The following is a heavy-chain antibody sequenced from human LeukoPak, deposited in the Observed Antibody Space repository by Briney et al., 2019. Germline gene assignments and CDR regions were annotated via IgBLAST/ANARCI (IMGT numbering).Heavy chain of an antibody. CDR1: GGSFSGYY. J-gene: IGHJ5*02. Sequence: SETLSLTCAVYGGSFSGYYWSWIRQPPGKGLEWIGEINHSGSTNYNPSLKSRVTISVDTSKNQFSLKLSSVTAADTAVYYCARGRYCSGGSCYRRGFWFDPWGQGTLVTVSS. CDR3: ARGRYCSGGSCYRRGFWFDP. D-gene: IGHD2-15*01. CDR2: INHSGST. V-gene: IGHV4-34*01.